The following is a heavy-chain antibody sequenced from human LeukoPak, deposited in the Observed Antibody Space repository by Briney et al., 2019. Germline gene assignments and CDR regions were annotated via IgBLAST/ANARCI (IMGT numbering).Heavy chain of an antibody. CDR2: INHSGST. CDR1: GGSFSGYY. J-gene: IGHJ4*02. CDR3: AREVLYCSSGSCYPYYFDY. Sequence: SETLSLTCAVYGGSFSGYYWSWIRQPPGKGLEWIGEINHSGSTNYNPSLKSRVTISVDTSKNQFSLKLGSVTAADTAVYYCAREVLYCSSGSCYPYYFDYWGQGTLVTVSS. D-gene: IGHD2-15*01. V-gene: IGHV4-34*01.